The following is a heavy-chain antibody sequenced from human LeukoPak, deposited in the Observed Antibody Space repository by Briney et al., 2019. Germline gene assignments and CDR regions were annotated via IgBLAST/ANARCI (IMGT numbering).Heavy chain of an antibody. J-gene: IGHJ3*02. V-gene: IGHV3-21*01. CDR1: GFIFSSYS. Sequence: GGSLRLSCAASGFIFSSYSMNWVRQAPGKGLEWVSSISSSGYLYYADSVKGRFTISRDNAKNSLYLQMNNLRAEDTAVYYCARSPRYSGSYGDAFDMWGQGTMITVSS. CDR3: ARSPRYSGSYGDAFDM. CDR2: ISSSGYL. D-gene: IGHD1-26*01.